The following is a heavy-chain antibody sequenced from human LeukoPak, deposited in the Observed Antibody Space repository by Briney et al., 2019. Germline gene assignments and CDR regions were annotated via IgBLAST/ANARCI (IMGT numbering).Heavy chain of an antibody. Sequence: PSQTLSLTCTVSGGSISSYYWSWIRQPAGQGLEWIGRIYTSGSTNYNPSLKSRVTMSVDTSKNQFSLKLSSVTAADTAVYYCARGIYYDILTGYYNRGFDYWGQGTLVTVSS. D-gene: IGHD3-9*01. CDR3: ARGIYYDILTGYYNRGFDY. CDR2: IYTSGST. CDR1: GGSISSYY. J-gene: IGHJ4*02. V-gene: IGHV4-4*07.